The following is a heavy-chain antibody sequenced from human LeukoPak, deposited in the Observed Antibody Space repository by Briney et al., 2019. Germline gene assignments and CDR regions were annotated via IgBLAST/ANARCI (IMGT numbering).Heavy chain of an antibody. CDR2: IYNSRYT. Sequence: PSETLSLTCSVSGDSINRYYWSWIRQSPGKGLEWIGSIYNSRYTNYNPSLKSRVTISADTSRNQSSLDLISVTAADTALYYCASKMRGMSYWYFDLWGRGTLVTVSS. V-gene: IGHV4-59*08. CDR1: GDSINRYY. D-gene: IGHD1-26*01. CDR3: ASKMRGMSYWYFDL. J-gene: IGHJ2*01.